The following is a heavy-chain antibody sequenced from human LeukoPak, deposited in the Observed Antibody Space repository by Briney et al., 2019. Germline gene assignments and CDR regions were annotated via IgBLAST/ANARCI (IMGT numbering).Heavy chain of an antibody. CDR3: AKGSSGWPEVGWGIDY. Sequence: GGSLRLSCAASGFTFDDYGMSWVRQAPGKGLEWVSAISGSGGGVYYADSVKGLFTISRDNSKNTLYLQMNSLRADDTALYYCAKGSSGWPEVGWGIDYWGQGTLVTVSS. CDR1: GFTFDDYG. V-gene: IGHV3-23*01. D-gene: IGHD6-19*01. J-gene: IGHJ4*02. CDR2: ISGSGGGV.